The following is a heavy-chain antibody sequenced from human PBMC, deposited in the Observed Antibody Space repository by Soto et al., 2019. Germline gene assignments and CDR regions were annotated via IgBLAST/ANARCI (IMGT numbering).Heavy chain of an antibody. D-gene: IGHD2-15*01. CDR3: ARDHCHHGSCYARDYYYYYMDV. CDR2: IYSGGST. CDR1: GFTVSSNY. Sequence: GGSLRLSCAASGFTVSSNYMSWVRQAPGKGLEWVSVIYSGGSTYYADSVKGSFTISRDNSKNTLYLQMNSRRAEDTAVYYCARDHCHHGSCYARDYYYYYMDVWGKGTTVTVSS. J-gene: IGHJ6*03. V-gene: IGHV3-66*01.